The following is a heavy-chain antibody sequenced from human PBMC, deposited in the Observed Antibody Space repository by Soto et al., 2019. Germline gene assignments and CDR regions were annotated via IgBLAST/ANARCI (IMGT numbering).Heavy chain of an antibody. V-gene: IGHV3-23*01. CDR3: AKDWRETGYCSGGSCSPSDY. CDR2: ISNSGGST. J-gene: IGHJ4*02. CDR1: GFTFSNYV. D-gene: IGHD2-15*01. Sequence: EVQLLESGGGLVQPGGSLRLSCAASGFTFSNYVMSWVRQAPGKGLEWVSAISNSGGSTYYADSVKGRFTISRDNSKNTLYLQMNSLRAEDTAVYYCAKDWRETGYCSGGSCSPSDYWGQGTLVTVSS.